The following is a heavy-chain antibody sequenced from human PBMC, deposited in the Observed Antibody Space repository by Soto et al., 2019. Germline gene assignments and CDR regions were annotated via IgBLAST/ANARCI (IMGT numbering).Heavy chain of an antibody. CDR3: ARDRGEYTSSWFWYFSH. V-gene: IGHV4-4*07. Sequence: PSETLSLACSVYGASISSCNWNWVRQPAGKGPEWVGRLNIAGTITYNPSLKSRITMSMDTSKNQISLHLRSVTAADTAIYYCARDRGEYTSSWFWYFSHWGHGTLVTVSS. CDR1: GASISSCN. CDR2: LNIAGTI. D-gene: IGHD6-13*01. J-gene: IGHJ2*01.